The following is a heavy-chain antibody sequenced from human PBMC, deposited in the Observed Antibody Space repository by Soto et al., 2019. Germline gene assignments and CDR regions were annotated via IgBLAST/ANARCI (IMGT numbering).Heavy chain of an antibody. CDR3: TRTTGAKGDFDF. D-gene: IGHD4-4*01. CDR2: IRNKQNSRTT. V-gene: IGHV3-72*01. J-gene: IGHJ4*02. Sequence: EVQLVESGGGLVQPGGSLRLSCLASGFTFSDYYMDWVRQAPGKGLEWVGRIRNKQNSRTTEYAASVRGRFTISRDDSESSLYLQMNSLQIEDTAVYYCTRTTGAKGDFDFWGQGTLVTVSS. CDR1: GFTFSDYY.